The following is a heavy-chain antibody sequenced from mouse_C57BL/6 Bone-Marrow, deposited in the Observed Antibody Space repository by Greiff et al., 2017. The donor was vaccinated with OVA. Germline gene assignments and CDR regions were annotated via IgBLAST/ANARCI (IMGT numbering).Heavy chain of an antibody. D-gene: IGHD1-1*01. CDR2: INPDSSTI. J-gene: IGHJ4*01. CDR1: GIDFSRYW. Sequence: EVKLVESGGGLVQPGGSLKLSCAASGIDFSRYWMSWVRRAPGKGLEWIGEINPDSSTINYAPSLKDKFIISRDNAKNTLYLQMSKVRSEDTALYYCASIYYYGSSYDAMDYWGQGTSVTVSS. V-gene: IGHV4-1*01. CDR3: ASIYYYGSSYDAMDY.